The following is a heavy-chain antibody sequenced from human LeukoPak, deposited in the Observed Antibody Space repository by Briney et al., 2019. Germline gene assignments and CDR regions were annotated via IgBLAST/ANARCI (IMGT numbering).Heavy chain of an antibody. J-gene: IGHJ3*02. V-gene: IGHV3-23*01. CDR3: AKPNYYDSSGYPDAFDI. CDR1: GFSVSSYA. D-gene: IGHD3-22*01. CDR2: ISGSGGST. Sequence: GGSLRLSCAASGFSVSSYAMSWVRQAPGKGLEWVSAISGSGGSTYYADSVKGRFTISRDNSKNTLYLQMNSLRAEDTAVYYCAKPNYYDSSGYPDAFDIWGQGTMVTVSS.